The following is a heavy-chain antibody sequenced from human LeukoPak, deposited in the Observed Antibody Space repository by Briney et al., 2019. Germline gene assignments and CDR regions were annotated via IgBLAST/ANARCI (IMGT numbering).Heavy chain of an antibody. J-gene: IGHJ4*02. CDR2: IYYSGIT. Sequence: SETLSLTCTVSGGSISSGTYYWGWIRQPPGKGLEWIGSIYYSGITYYNPSPKSRVTISVDTSKNQFSLKLSSVTAADTAVYYCARQSRVIRGVADYWGQGTLVTVSS. CDR3: ARQSRVIRGVADY. V-gene: IGHV4-39*07. CDR1: GGSISSGTYY. D-gene: IGHD3-10*01.